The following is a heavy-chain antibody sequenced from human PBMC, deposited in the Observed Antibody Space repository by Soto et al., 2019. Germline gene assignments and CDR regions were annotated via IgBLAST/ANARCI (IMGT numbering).Heavy chain of an antibody. CDR1: GFSFRTYG. D-gene: IGHD3-3*01. J-gene: IGHJ4*02. Sequence: PWGSLRLSCEASGFSFRTYGMHWVRQAPGKGLEWVAVISNYGSHEYYTESVKGRFTISRDNSKNTLYLQMNSLRPEDTAVYYCANGEGGYYHYPLGCWGEGPRVAVSP. CDR3: ANGEGGYYHYPLGC. CDR2: ISNYGSHE. V-gene: IGHV3-30*18.